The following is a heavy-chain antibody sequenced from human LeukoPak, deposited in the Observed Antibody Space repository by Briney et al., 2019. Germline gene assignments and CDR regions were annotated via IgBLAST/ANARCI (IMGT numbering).Heavy chain of an antibody. CDR1: GYTFTSYD. J-gene: IGHJ6*03. V-gene: IGHV1-18*01. D-gene: IGHD5-18*01. CDR3: ARFRGYSYGNYYYYYMDV. CDR2: ISAYNGNT. Sequence: ASVKVSCKASGYTFTSYDINWVRQAPGQGFEWMGWISAYNGNTNYAQKLQGRVTMTTDTSTSTAYMELRSLRSDDTAVYYCARFRGYSYGNYYYYYMDVWGKGTTVTISS.